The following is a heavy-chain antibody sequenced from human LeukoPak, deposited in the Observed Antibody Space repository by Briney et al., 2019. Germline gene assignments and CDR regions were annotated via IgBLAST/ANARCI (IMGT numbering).Heavy chain of an antibody. J-gene: IGHJ4*02. CDR1: GFTFSSYS. V-gene: IGHV3-21*01. D-gene: IGHD2-15*01. CDR3: ARDQGYCSGGSCYGYFDY. CDR2: ISSSSSYI. Sequence: GGSLRFSCAASGFTFSSYSMNWVRQAPGKGLEWVSSISSSSSYIYYADSVKGRFTISRDNAKNSLYLQMNSLRAEDTAVYYCARDQGYCSGGSCYGYFDYWGQGTLVTVSS.